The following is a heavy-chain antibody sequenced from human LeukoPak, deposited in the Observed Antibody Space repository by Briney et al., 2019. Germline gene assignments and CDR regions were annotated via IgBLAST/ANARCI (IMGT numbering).Heavy chain of an antibody. CDR3: ARGYGDSGYSEY. CDR2: INHSGST. D-gene: IGHD5-12*01. V-gene: IGHV4-34*01. Sequence: SETLSLTCAVYGGSFSGYYWSWIRQPPGKGLEWIGEINHSGSTNYNPSLKSRVTISVDTSKNQFSLKLSSVTAADTAVYYCARGYGDSGYSEYWGQGTLVTVSS. CDR1: GGSFSGYY. J-gene: IGHJ4*02.